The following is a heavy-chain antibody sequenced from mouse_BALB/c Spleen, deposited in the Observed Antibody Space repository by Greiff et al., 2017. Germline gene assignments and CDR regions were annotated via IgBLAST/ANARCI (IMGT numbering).Heavy chain of an antibody. J-gene: IGHJ2*01. V-gene: IGHV7-3*02. CDR2: IRNKANGYTT. CDR1: GFTFTDYY. CDR3: ARDSYYFDY. Sequence: EVQVVESGGGLVQPGGSLRLSCATSGFTFTDYYMSWVRQPPGKALEWLGFIRNKANGYTTEYSASVKGRFTISRDNSQSFLYLQMNTLRAEDSATYYCARDSYYFDYWGQGTTLTVSS.